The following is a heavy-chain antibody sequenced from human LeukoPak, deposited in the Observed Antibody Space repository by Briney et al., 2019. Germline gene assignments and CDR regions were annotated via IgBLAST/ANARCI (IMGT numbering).Heavy chain of an antibody. CDR2: IRSKAYGGTT. J-gene: IGHJ4*02. CDR1: GFTFGDYA. D-gene: IGHD5-12*01. CDR3: TRVGGPGGYDGYYFDY. V-gene: IGHV3-49*03. Sequence: GGSLRLSCTASGFTFGDYAMSWFRQAPGKGLEWVGFIRSKAYGGTTEYAASVKGRFTISRDDSKSIAYLQMNSLKTEDTAVYYCTRVGGPGGYDGYYFDYWGQGTLVTVSS.